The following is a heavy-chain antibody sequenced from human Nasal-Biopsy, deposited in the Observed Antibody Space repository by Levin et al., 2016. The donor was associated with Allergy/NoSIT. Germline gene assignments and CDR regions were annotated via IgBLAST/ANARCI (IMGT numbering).Heavy chain of an antibody. Sequence: GESLKISCSASGFPFPNFAMTWVRQAPGKGLEWVSGISGNGLSAFYADSVEGRFTLSRDNAKNTVYLHMNSLRVEDTAVYFCAKETNYYATSVPEGRNWFDPWGQGTLVTVSS. D-gene: IGHD3-10*01. CDR1: GFPFPNFA. CDR2: ISGNGLSA. J-gene: IGHJ5*02. V-gene: IGHV3-23*01. CDR3: AKETNYYATSVPEGRNWFDP.